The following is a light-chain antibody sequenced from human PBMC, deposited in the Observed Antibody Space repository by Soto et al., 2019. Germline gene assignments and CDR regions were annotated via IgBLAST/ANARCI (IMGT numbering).Light chain of an antibody. J-gene: IGLJ1*01. V-gene: IGLV2-14*03. CDR2: HVS. Sequence: QSALTNPASVPGSPGQSITISCTGTSSDVGAYNYVSWYQQHPGRAPQLIIYHVSNRPSGVSNRFSGSKSDNTASLTISGLQAEDEADDYCSSFTSSSSYVFGPGTKVTVL. CDR1: SSDVGAYNY. CDR3: SSFTSSSSYV.